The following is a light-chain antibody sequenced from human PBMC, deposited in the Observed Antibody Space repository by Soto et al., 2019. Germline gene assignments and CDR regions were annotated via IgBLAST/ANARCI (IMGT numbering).Light chain of an antibody. V-gene: IGLV2-14*03. Sequence: QSALTQPASVSGSPGQSITISCTGTSSDIGGYNYVSWYQHHPGKAPKLMIYDVSNRPSGVSNRFSGSKSGNTASLTISGPQAEDEVDYYCTSNTSSTPYFFGPGTKLPAL. CDR2: DVS. J-gene: IGLJ1*01. CDR1: SSDIGGYNY. CDR3: TSNTSSTPYF.